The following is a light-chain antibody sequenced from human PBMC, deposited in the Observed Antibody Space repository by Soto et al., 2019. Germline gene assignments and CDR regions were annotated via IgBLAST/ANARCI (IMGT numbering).Light chain of an antibody. J-gene: IGKJ1*01. CDR1: QSVSNIY. Sequence: LVLTQSPGTLSLSPGETATLSCRASQSVSNIYLGWYQQKPGQSPRLLIFGASIRDTGLPDRFSGGGSGRDFTLTISRLEPEDSAVYYCHQYGISPGTFGQGTKVDIK. CDR3: HQYGISPGT. V-gene: IGKV3-20*01. CDR2: GAS.